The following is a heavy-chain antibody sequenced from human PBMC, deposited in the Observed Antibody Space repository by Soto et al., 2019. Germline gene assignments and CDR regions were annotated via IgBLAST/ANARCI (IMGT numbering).Heavy chain of an antibody. V-gene: IGHV1-58*02. J-gene: IGHJ6*02. CDR1: GFTFTSSA. D-gene: IGHD6-13*01. Sequence: QMQLVQSGPEVKKPGTSEKVSCKASGFTFTSSAMQWVRQARGQRLEWIGWIVVGSGNTNYAQKFQERVTITRDMSTSTAYMELSSLRSEDTAVYYCAAEIAAADPPYYYYYGMDVWGQGTTVTVSS. CDR3: AAEIAAADPPYYYYYGMDV. CDR2: IVVGSGNT.